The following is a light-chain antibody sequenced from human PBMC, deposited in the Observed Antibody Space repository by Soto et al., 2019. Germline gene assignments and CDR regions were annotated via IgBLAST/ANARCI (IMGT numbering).Light chain of an antibody. J-gene: IGLJ1*01. V-gene: IGLV2-14*01. CDR1: NSDISFFNY. Sequence: ALTQPASVSGSLGQSITISCTATNSDISFFNYVSWYQQHSGKAPKLIIYEVSSRPSGVSNRFSGSRSGNTASLTISGLQTEDEADYYCNSYTSSNTLVFGTGTKVTVL. CDR2: EVS. CDR3: NSYTSSNTLV.